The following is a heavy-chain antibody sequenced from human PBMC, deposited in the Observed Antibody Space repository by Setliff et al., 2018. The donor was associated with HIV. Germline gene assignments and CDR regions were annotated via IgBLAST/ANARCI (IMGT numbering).Heavy chain of an antibody. CDR2: INVALVKT. J-gene: IGHJ3*02. CDR3: AREDIAVASAFDI. CDR1: GYTFAAHP. D-gene: IGHD6-19*01. V-gene: IGHV1-3*01. Sequence: GASVKVSCKASGYTFAAHPIHWVRQAPGQRLEWMGWINVALVKTKYSQRLQGRVTISSDTSANTVYMELSSLTSEDTAVYYCAREDIAVASAFDIWGQGTMVTVSS.